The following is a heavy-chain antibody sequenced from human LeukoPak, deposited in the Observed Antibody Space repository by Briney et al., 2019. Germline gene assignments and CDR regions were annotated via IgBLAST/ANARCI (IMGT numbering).Heavy chain of an antibody. Sequence: SQTLSLTCTVSGGSISSGGYYWSWIRQPPGTGLEWIGYIYYSGSTNYNPSLKSRVTISVDTSKNQFSLKLSSVTAADTAVYYCARDLIEQQLGGYYYYYGMDVWGKGTTVTVSS. J-gene: IGHJ6*04. CDR3: ARDLIEQQLGGYYYYYGMDV. CDR2: IYYSGST. V-gene: IGHV4-61*08. D-gene: IGHD6-13*01. CDR1: GGSISSGGYY.